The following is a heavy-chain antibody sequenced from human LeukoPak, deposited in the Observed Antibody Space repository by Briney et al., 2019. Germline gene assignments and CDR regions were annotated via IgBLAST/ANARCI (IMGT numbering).Heavy chain of an antibody. CDR1: GGSISSSSYY. Sequence: RTSETLSLTCTVSGGSISSSSYYWGWIRQPPGKGLEWIGSIYYSGSTYYNPSLKSRVTISVDTSKNQFSLKLSSVTAADTAVYYCARGTTMIVVVLDAFDIWGQGTMVTVSS. V-gene: IGHV4-39*07. CDR2: IYYSGST. D-gene: IGHD3-22*01. CDR3: ARGTTMIVVVLDAFDI. J-gene: IGHJ3*02.